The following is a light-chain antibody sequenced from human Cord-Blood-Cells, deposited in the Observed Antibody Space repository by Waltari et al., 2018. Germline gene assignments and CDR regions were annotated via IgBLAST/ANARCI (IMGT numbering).Light chain of an antibody. CDR1: QSISSY. CDR3: QQSYSTWT. Sequence: DIQMTHSPSSLSASVRDRVTITCRASQSISSYLNWYQQKPGKAPKLLIYAASSLQSGVPSRFSGSGSGTDFTLTISSLQPEDFATYYCQQSYSTWTFGQGTKVEIK. V-gene: IGKV1-39*01. CDR2: AAS. J-gene: IGKJ1*01.